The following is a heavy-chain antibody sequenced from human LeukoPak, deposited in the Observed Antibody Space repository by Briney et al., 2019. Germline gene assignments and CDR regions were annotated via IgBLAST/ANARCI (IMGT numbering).Heavy chain of an antibody. CDR2: INPNSGGT. V-gene: IGHV1-2*06. CDR3: ARDLLLWFGEFRMDV. Sequence: GASVKVSCKASGYTFTGYYMHWVRQAPGQGLEWVGRINPNSGGTNYAQKFQGRVTITRDTSISTAYMELSRLRSDDTAVYYCARDLLLWFGEFRMDVWGKGTTVTVSS. J-gene: IGHJ6*03. D-gene: IGHD3-10*01. CDR1: GYTFTGYY.